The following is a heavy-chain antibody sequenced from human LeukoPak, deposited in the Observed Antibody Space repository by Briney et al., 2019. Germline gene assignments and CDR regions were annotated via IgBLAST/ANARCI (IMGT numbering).Heavy chain of an antibody. CDR3: ARAYCGGECTAGGAFDI. Sequence: SETLSLTCSVSGVYVGSHFWSWVRQPAGKALEWIGRVSASGTTSSNPSLNSRVTMSLDTSKNQFSLKLTSVTAADTAVYFCARAYCGGECTAGGAFDIWGQGTMVTVSS. D-gene: IGHD2-21*01. CDR2: VSASGTT. CDR1: GVYVGSHF. V-gene: IGHV4-4*07. J-gene: IGHJ3*02.